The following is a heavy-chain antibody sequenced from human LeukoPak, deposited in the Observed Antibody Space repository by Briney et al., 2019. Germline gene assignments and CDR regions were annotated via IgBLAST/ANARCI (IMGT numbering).Heavy chain of an antibody. CDR1: GGSMSINNYY. D-gene: IGHD3-10*01. J-gene: IGHJ5*02. CDR2: INHSGST. CDR3: ARGGYYGSGNDFRFDP. V-gene: IGHV4-39*07. Sequence: SETLSLTCTVSGGSMSINNYYWAWIRQPPGKGLEWIGEINHSGSTNYNPSLKSRVTISVDTSKNQFSLKLSSVTPADTAVYYCARGGYYGSGNDFRFDPWGQGTLVTVSS.